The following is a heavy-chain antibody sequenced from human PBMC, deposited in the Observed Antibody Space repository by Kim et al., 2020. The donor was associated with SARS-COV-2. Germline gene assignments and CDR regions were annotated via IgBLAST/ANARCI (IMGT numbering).Heavy chain of an antibody. D-gene: IGHD3-3*01. CDR2: ISSSSSYI. J-gene: IGHJ6*02. V-gene: IGHV3-21*01. Sequence: GGSLRLSCAASGFTFSSYSMNWVRQAPGKGLEWVSSISSSSSYIYYADSVKGRFTISRDNAKNSLYLQMNSLRAEDTAVYYCARDLYYDFWSGYPYGGYYYYYGMDVWGQGTTVTVSS. CDR1: GFTFSSYS. CDR3: ARDLYYDFWSGYPYGGYYYYYGMDV.